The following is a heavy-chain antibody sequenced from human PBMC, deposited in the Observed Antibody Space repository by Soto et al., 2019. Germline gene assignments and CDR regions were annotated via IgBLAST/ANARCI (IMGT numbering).Heavy chain of an antibody. CDR1: GFTVNSHD. D-gene: IGHD3-22*01. V-gene: IGHV3-53*01. CDR2: IHSSGVT. J-gene: IGHJ4*02. CDR3: AREATDSSGYYNIDY. Sequence: GGSLRLSCAACGFTVNSHDMCWVRQAPWKGLEWVSVIHSSGVTMYAESVRGRFTISRDNSQSTLHLQMNSLRAEDTAVYYCAREATDSSGYYNIDYSGQGTLVAVSS.